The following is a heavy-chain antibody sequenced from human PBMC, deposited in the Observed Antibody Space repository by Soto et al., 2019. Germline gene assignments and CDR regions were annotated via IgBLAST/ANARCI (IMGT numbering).Heavy chain of an antibody. CDR2: INAGNGNT. J-gene: IGHJ4*02. Sequence: QVQLVQSGAEVKKPGASVKVSCKASRYTFSTYAIHWVRQAPGQRLEWMGWINAGNGNTKYSQKFQGRVTITRDTSASTAYMELSSLRSEDTAVYYRARDGAVAGGINFDYWGQGTLVTVSS. CDR1: RYTFSTYA. D-gene: IGHD6-19*01. V-gene: IGHV1-3*01. CDR3: ARDGAVAGGINFDY.